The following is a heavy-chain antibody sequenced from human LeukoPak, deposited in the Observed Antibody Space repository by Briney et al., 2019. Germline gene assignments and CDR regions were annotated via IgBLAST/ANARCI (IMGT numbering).Heavy chain of an antibody. J-gene: IGHJ3*01. D-gene: IGHD3-10*01. CDR1: GFTLSSYE. Sequence: GGSLRLSCVASGFTLSSYEMNWVRQAPGKVLGWVAYITRSGSPIYYADSVKGRFTISRDNAKNSLYLQMNSLRAEDTAVYYCARDMVRGVSDAFDLWGQGTMVTVSS. CDR2: ITRSGSPI. CDR3: ARDMVRGVSDAFDL. V-gene: IGHV3-48*03.